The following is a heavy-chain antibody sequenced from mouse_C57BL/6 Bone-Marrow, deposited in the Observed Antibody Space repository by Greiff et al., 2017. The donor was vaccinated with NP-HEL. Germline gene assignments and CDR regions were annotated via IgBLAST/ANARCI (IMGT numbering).Heavy chain of an antibody. V-gene: IGHV3-6*01. CDR3: ARDRPAWFAY. J-gene: IGHJ3*01. Sequence: EVKLMESGPGLVKPSQSLSLTCSVTGYSITSGYYWNWIRQFPGNKLEWMGYISYDGSNNYNPSLKNRISITRDTSKNQFFLKLNSVTTEDTATYYWARDRPAWFAYWGQGTLVTVSA. CDR2: ISYDGSN. CDR1: GYSITSGYY.